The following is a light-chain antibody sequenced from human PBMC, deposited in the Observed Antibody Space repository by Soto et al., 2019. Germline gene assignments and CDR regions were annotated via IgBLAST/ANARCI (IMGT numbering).Light chain of an antibody. Sequence: DIQMTQSPTSLSASVGDRFTISFLSSQRIGTYLAWYQQKPGKAPRLLISGASSVQSGVPPRFSGSGSATDFILTISSLRLEDIATYYCQQTASAPPWTFGQGTKVDI. J-gene: IGKJ1*01. CDR2: GAS. V-gene: IGKV1-39*01. CDR1: QRIGTY. CDR3: QQTASAPPWT.